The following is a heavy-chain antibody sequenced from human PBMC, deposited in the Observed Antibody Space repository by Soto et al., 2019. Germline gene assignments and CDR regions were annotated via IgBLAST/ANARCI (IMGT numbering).Heavy chain of an antibody. J-gene: IGHJ4*02. CDR2: IWYDGSNK. D-gene: IGHD3-16*01. CDR3: AREPGHFDRGGSYFDY. Sequence: QVQLVESGGGVVQPGRSLRLSCTTSGFTFSNYGFHWARQAPGKGLEWVAVIWYDGSNKYYTESVKGRFTISRDDPKNTLYLQMNRLRAEDTAVYYCAREPGHFDRGGSYFDYWGQGTLVTVSS. CDR1: GFTFSNYG. V-gene: IGHV3-33*01.